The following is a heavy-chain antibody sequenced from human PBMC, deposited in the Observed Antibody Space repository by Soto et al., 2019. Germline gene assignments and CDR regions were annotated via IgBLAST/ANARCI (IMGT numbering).Heavy chain of an antibody. D-gene: IGHD6-19*01. V-gene: IGHV3-7*01. J-gene: IGHJ4*02. CDR1: GFTFSSYW. CDR2: IKQDGSDK. CDR3: ARVQSLAVVY. Sequence: EVQLVESGGGLVQPGGSLRLSCAASGFTFSSYWMSWVRQAPGKGLEWVANIKQDGSDKNYVDSMKGRFTISRDNAKNSLYLQMNSLRAEDTAVYYCARVQSLAVVYWGQGTLVTVSS.